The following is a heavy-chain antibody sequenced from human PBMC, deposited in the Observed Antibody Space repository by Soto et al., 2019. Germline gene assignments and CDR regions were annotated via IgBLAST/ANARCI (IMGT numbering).Heavy chain of an antibody. CDR3: ARGWGYDLNGYYYAY. CDR2: IIPIFGTA. V-gene: IGHV1-69*01. J-gene: IGHJ4*02. Sequence: QVQLVQSGAEVRKPGSSVKVSCKASGGTFSRHAISWVRQAPGQGLEWVGGIIPIFGTANHAQKFQGRVTIIADESTGTVHLELSSLRSEDTAMYYWARGWGYDLNGYYYAYWGQGTLVIVSS. D-gene: IGHD3-22*01. CDR1: GGTFSRHA.